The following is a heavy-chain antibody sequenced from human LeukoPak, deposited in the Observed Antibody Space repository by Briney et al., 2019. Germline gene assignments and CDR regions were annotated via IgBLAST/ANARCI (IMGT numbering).Heavy chain of an antibody. CDR1: GFTFSSYI. CDR2: ISSSSSYI. V-gene: IGHV3-21*01. Sequence: GGSLRLSCSASGFTFSSYIMNWLRQAPGKGLDGVSSISSSSSYIYYADSVKGRFTISRDNAKNTLYVQMNSLRAEDTAVYYCAKAGAVVVVAAKYFDYWGQGTLVTVYS. D-gene: IGHD2-15*01. J-gene: IGHJ4*02. CDR3: AKAGAVVVVAAKYFDY.